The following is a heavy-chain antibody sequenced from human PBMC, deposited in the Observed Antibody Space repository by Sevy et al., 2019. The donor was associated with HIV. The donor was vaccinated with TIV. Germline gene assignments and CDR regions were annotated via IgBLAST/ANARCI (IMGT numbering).Heavy chain of an antibody. CDR2: FDPEDGET. CDR3: ATTKDYYEGSGSPFDY. V-gene: IGHV1-24*01. J-gene: IGHJ4*02. Sequence: ASVNVSCKVAGYTLSGFSMHWVRQAPGKGLEWMGSFDPEDGETFYARKFRGRVTLTEDTSTDTAYMERSSLRSEDTAVYYCATTKDYYEGSGSPFDYWGQGTLVTVSS. D-gene: IGHD3-22*01. CDR1: GYTLSGFS.